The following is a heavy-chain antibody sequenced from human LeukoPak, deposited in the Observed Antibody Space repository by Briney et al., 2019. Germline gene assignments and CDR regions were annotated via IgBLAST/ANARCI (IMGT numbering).Heavy chain of an antibody. Sequence: ASVSVSCKVSGYTLTELSMHWVRQAPGKGLEWMGGFDPEDGETIYAQKFQGRVTMTEDTSTDTAYMELSSLRSEDTAVYYCATDEGGSGWYRKVYWGQGTLVTVSS. J-gene: IGHJ4*02. D-gene: IGHD6-19*01. CDR2: FDPEDGET. CDR3: ATDEGGSGWYRKVY. V-gene: IGHV1-24*01. CDR1: GYTLTELS.